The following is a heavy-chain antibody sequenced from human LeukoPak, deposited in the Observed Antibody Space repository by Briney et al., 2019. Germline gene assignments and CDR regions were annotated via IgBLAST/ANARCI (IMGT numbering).Heavy chain of an antibody. J-gene: IGHJ4*02. Sequence: SETLSLTCTVSGGSISSYYWGWIRQPPGKGLEWIGYIYYSGSTNYNPSLKSRVTISVDTSKNQFSLKLSSVTAADTAVYYCARLGESAVAGLTFDYWGQGTLVTVSS. CDR1: GGSISSYY. CDR3: ARLGESAVAGLTFDY. D-gene: IGHD6-19*01. CDR2: IYYSGST. V-gene: IGHV4-59*08.